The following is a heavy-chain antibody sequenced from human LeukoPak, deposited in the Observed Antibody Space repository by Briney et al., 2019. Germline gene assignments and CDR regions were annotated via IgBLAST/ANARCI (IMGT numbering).Heavy chain of an antibody. CDR2: IIPILGIA. J-gene: IGHJ4*02. V-gene: IGHV1-69*04. CDR1: GGTFSSYA. CDR3: ASGKAVAGTDYFDY. D-gene: IGHD6-19*01. Sequence: ASVKVSCKASGGTFSSYAISWVRQAPGQGLEWMGRIIPILGIANYAQKFQGRVTITADKSTSTAYMELSSLRSEDTAVYYCASGKAVAGTDYFDYWGQGTLVTVSS.